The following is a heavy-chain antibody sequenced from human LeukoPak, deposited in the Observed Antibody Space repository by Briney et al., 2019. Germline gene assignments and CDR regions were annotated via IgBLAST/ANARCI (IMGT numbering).Heavy chain of an antibody. Sequence: SETLSLTCTVSAGSISSNNYYRGWIRQPPGKGLEWIGSIYYSGDTYYNPSLKSRITISVDTSKNQFSLKLSSVTAADTAVYFCARHLNYYYYYYMDVWGKGTTVTVSS. CDR2: IYYSGDT. J-gene: IGHJ6*03. V-gene: IGHV4-39*01. CDR1: AGSISSNNYY. CDR3: ARHLNYYYYYYMDV.